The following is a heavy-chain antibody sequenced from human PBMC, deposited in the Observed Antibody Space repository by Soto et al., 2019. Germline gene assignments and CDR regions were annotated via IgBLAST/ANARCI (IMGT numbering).Heavy chain of an antibody. CDR2: ISGSGGST. D-gene: IGHD4-17*01. CDR3: AKVDARNTVTTLHY. CDR1: GFTFNNYA. V-gene: IGHV3-23*01. Sequence: GGSLRLSCAASGFTFNNYAMSWVRQAPGKGLEWVSAISGSGGSTYYADSVKGRFTISRDNSKNTLYLQMNSLRAEDTAIYYCAKVDARNTVTTLHYWGQGTLVTVSS. J-gene: IGHJ4*02.